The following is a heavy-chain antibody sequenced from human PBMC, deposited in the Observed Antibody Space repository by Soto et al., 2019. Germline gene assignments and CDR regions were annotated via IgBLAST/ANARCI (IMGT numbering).Heavy chain of an antibody. CDR1: GGSISSSSYY. CDR2: IYYSGST. CDR3: ARREAGGSYWAVFDY. D-gene: IGHD1-26*01. V-gene: IGHV4-39*01. Sequence: QLQLQESGPGLVKPSETLSLTCTVSGGSISSSSYYWGWIRQPPGKGLEWIGSIYYSGSTYYNPSLKSRVTISVDTSKNQFSLKLSSVTAADTAVYYCARREAGGSYWAVFDYWGQGTLVTVSS. J-gene: IGHJ4*02.